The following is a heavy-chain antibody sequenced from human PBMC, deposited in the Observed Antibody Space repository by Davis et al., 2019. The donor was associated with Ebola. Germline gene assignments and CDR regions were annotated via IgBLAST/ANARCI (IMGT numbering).Heavy chain of an antibody. Sequence: AASVKVSCKASGYTFTSYGISWVRQAPGQGLEWMGWISAYNGNTNYAQKLQGRVTMTTDTSTSTAYMELRSLRSDDTAVYYCARRGYCSSTSCYVYYYYYGMDVWGQGTTVTVSS. CDR3: ARRGYCSSTSCYVYYYYYGMDV. CDR1: GYTFTSYG. D-gene: IGHD2-2*01. V-gene: IGHV1-18*01. CDR2: ISAYNGNT. J-gene: IGHJ6*02.